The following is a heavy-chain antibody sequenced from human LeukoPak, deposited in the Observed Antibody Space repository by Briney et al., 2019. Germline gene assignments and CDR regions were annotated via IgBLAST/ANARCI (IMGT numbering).Heavy chain of an antibody. CDR2: IYHSGST. D-gene: IGHD5/OR15-5a*01. CDR3: ARDKGLPQAFDI. J-gene: IGHJ3*02. V-gene: IGHV4-4*02. CDR1: GGSISSSNW. Sequence: SGTLSLTCAVSGGSISSSNWWSWVRQPPGKGLEWIGQIYHSGSTNYNPSLKSRVTISVDKSKNQFSLKLTSVTAADTAVYYCARDKGLPQAFDIWGQGTMVTVSS.